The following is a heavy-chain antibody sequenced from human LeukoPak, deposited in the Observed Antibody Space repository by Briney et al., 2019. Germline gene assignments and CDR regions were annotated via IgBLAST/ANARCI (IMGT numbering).Heavy chain of an antibody. CDR2: IYTSGST. CDR1: GGSISSYY. V-gene: IGHV4-4*07. Sequence: PSETLSLTCTVSGGSISSYYWSWIRQPAGKGLEWIGRIYTSGSTNYNPSLKSRVTMSVDTSKNQFSLKLSSVTAADTAVYYCARALAYCGGDCHTFDYWGQGTLVTVSS. D-gene: IGHD2-21*02. J-gene: IGHJ4*02. CDR3: ARALAYCGGDCHTFDY.